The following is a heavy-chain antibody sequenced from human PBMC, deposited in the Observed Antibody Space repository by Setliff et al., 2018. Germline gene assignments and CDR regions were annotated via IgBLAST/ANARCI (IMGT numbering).Heavy chain of an antibody. CDR1: GFTFSSYG. CDR2: IWYDGSNK. J-gene: IGHJ3*02. CDR3: ARGGEWLVPHAFDI. D-gene: IGHD6-19*01. Sequence: GGSLRLSCAASGFTFSSYGMHWVRQAPGKGLEWVAVIWYDGSNKYYADSVKGRFTISRDNSKNTLYLQMNSLRAEDTAVYYCARGGEWLVPHAFDIWGQGTMVTVSS. V-gene: IGHV3-33*01.